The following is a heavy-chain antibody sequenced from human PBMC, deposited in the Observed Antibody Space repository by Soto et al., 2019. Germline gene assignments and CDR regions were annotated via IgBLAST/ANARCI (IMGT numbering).Heavy chain of an antibody. CDR1: GGSISSYY. CDR2: IYYSGST. Sequence: PSDTLSLTCTVSGGSISSYYWSWIRQPPGKGLEWIGYIYYSGSTNYNPSLKSRVTISVDTSKNQFSLKLSSVTAADTAVYYCARAYGSYALGYWGQGTLVTVSS. D-gene: IGHD1-26*01. V-gene: IGHV4-59*01. CDR3: ARAYGSYALGY. J-gene: IGHJ4*02.